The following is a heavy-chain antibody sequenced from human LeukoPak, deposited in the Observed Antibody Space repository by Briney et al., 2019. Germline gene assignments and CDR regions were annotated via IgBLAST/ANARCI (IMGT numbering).Heavy chain of an antibody. CDR3: ARDTMYYYGMDV. CDR1: GGSISSSSYY. Sequence: SETLSLTCTVSGGSISSSSYYWGWIRQPPGKGLEWIGEINHSGSTNYNPSLKSRVTISVDTSKNQFSLKLSSVTAADTAVYYCARDTMYYYGMDVWGQGTTVTVSS. J-gene: IGHJ6*02. V-gene: IGHV4-39*07. D-gene: IGHD3-10*01. CDR2: INHSGST.